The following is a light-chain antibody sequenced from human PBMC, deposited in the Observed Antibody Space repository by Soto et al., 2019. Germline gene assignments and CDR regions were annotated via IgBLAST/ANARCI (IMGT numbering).Light chain of an antibody. J-gene: IGKJ1*01. CDR2: DAS. Sequence: DIQMTQSPSTLSASVGDRVTITCRASQSVGCWLAWYQQKPGKAPTFLVYDASNLHSGVPARFSGSGSGSEFTLTISSLQSEYFAVYYCQQYNNRWTFGQGTKVEIK. CDR3: QQYNNRWT. CDR1: QSVGCW. V-gene: IGKV1-5*01.